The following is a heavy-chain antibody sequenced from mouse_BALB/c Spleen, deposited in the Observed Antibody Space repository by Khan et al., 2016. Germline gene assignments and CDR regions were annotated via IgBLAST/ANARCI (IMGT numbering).Heavy chain of an antibody. CDR2: IRNKAGGYTT. V-gene: IGHV7-3*02. CDR1: GFTFTDYY. D-gene: IGHD4-1*01. Sequence: EVELVESGGGLVQTGGSLRLSCATSGFTFTDYYMTWVRQPPGKALEWLGFIRNKAGGYTTEYIASVQGRFTISRDKSQSILYLQMNTLRAEDSATYYCAGLTGTIAYWGQGTLVTVSA. CDR3: AGLTGTIAY. J-gene: IGHJ3*01.